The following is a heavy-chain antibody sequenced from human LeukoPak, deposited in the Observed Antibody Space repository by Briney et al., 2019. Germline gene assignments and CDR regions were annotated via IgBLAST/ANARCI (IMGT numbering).Heavy chain of an antibody. CDR3: ATNIAAAGYLDY. CDR1: GYTLTELS. D-gene: IGHD6-13*01. J-gene: IGHJ4*02. V-gene: IGHV1-24*01. Sequence: GASVKVSCKVSGYTLTELSMHWVRQAPGKGLEGMGGFDPEDGETIYAQKFQGRVTMTEDTSTDTAYMELSSLRSEDTAVYYCATNIAAAGYLDYWGQGTLVTVSS. CDR2: FDPEDGET.